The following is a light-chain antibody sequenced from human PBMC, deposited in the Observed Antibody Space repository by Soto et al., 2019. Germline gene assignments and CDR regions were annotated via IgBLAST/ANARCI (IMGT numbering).Light chain of an antibody. CDR1: QSVSSSY. J-gene: IGKJ4*01. CDR3: QQYGSSPLT. Sequence: EIVXXXXXXXLSLSPGERATLSCRASQSVSSSYLAWYQQKPGQAPRLLIYGASSRATGIPDRFSGSGSGTDFTLTISRLESEDFAVYYCQQYGSSPLTFGGGTKVEIK. CDR2: GAS. V-gene: IGKV3-20*01.